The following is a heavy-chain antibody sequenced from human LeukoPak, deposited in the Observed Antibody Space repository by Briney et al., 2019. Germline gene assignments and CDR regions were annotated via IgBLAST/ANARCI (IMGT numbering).Heavy chain of an antibody. CDR1: GFTLSSYG. J-gene: IGHJ6*02. V-gene: IGHV3-30*18. D-gene: IGHD4-23*01. Sequence: GGSLRLSCATSGFTLSSYGMHWVRQAPGKGLEWVAVTSYAGSNKYYVDSVKGRFTISRDNSKNTLYLQMNSLRAEDTAVYYCAKDSLRWSYFYYGMDVWGQGTTVTVSS. CDR2: TSYAGSNK. CDR3: AKDSLRWSYFYYGMDV.